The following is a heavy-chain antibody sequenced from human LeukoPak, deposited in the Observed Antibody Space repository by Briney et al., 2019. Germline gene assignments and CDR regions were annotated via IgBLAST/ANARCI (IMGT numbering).Heavy chain of an antibody. J-gene: IGHJ5*02. CDR3: AKGAATQGNWFDP. D-gene: IGHD1-26*01. V-gene: IGHV3-53*01. CDR2: IQTNENT. Sequence: GGSLRLSCAASGFTVSSSYMSWVRQAPGKGLEWVSLIQTNENTYYADSVKGRFTISRDNSKNTLYLQMNSLRAEDTAVYYCAKGAATQGNWFDPWGKGTLVTVSS. CDR1: GFTVSSSY.